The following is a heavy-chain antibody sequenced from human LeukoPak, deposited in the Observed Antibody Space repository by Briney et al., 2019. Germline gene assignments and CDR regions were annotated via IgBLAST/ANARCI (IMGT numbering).Heavy chain of an antibody. CDR2: IYTSGST. CDR3: SAAGRFQLLYGTNDYGDYVLGY. J-gene: IGHJ4*02. CDR1: GGSISSYY. Sequence: SETLSLTCTVSGGSISSYYWSWIRQPAGKGLEWIGRIYTSGSTNYNPSLKSRVTMSVDTSKNQFSLKLSSVTAADTAVYYCSAAGRFQLLYGTNDYGDYVLGYWGQGTLVTVSS. D-gene: IGHD4-17*01. V-gene: IGHV4-4*07.